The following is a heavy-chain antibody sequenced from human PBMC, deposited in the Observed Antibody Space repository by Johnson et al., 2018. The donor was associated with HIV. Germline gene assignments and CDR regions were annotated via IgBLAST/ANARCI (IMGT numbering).Heavy chain of an antibody. CDR1: GFTFSSYG. J-gene: IGHJ3*02. V-gene: IGHV3-30*02. CDR2: IRFDGSNK. CDR3: ARDDGGGGYAFDI. D-gene: IGHD3-16*01. Sequence: QVQLVESGGGVVQPGGSLRLSRAASGFTFSSYGMHWVRQAPGKGLEWVAFIRFDGSNKYYVDSVKGRFTISRDNSKNTLYLQMNSLRAEDTAVYYCARDDGGGGYAFDIWGQGTMVTVSS.